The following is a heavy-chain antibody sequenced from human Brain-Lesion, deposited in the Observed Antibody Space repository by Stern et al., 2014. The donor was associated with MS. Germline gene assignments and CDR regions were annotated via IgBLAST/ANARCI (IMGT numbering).Heavy chain of an antibody. J-gene: IGHJ6*02. Sequence: VQLVESGAEVKKPGASVKVSCKTSGYIFTGYYIHWVRQAPGQGLEWMAWINPNTGGTKNAQKVQGSVTMSRDTSISTAYVELSSLTSDDTAVYYCARDQRGITIFGVVTDYYYLGMDVWGQGTTVTVSS. CDR1: GYIFTGYY. D-gene: IGHD3-3*01. CDR3: ARDQRGITIFGVVTDYYYLGMDV. CDR2: INPNTGGT. V-gene: IGHV1-2*02.